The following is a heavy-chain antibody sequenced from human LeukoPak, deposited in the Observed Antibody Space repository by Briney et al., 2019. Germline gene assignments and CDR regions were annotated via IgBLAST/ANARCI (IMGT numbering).Heavy chain of an antibody. CDR1: GDSVSANGAA. Sequence: SQTLSLTCAISGDSVSANGAAWNWIRQSPSRGLEWLGRTYYRSTWYNDYAVSVRGRITVNPDTSKNQFSLHLNSVTPEDTAVYYCARRLTQYDCFDPWGQGILVTVSS. CDR3: ARRLTQYDCFDP. V-gene: IGHV6-1*01. CDR2: TYYRSTWYN. J-gene: IGHJ5*02. D-gene: IGHD2-2*01.